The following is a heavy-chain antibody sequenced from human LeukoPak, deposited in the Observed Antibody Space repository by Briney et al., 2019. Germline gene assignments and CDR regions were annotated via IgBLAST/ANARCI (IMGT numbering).Heavy chain of an antibody. CDR1: GFTFSSYAMH. Sequence: LRLSCAASGFTFSSYAMHWIRQPPGKGLEWIGYIYYSGSTYYNPSLKSRVTISVDTSKNQFSLKLSSVTAADTAVYYCARAYSGYDPKGYYYGMDVWGQGTTVTVSS. CDR3: ARAYSGYDPKGYYYGMDV. CDR2: IYYSGST. J-gene: IGHJ6*02. D-gene: IGHD5-12*01. V-gene: IGHV4-30-4*01.